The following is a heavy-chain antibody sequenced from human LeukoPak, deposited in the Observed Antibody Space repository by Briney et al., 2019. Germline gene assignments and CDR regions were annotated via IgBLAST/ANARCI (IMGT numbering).Heavy chain of an antibody. CDR2: ISGSGAST. D-gene: IGHD6-19*01. J-gene: IGHJ4*02. CDR1: GGSISSSSNY. CDR3: AKNVDYSSRGADY. Sequence: PSETLSLTCTVSGGSISSSSNYMSWVRQAPGKGLEWVSAISGSGASTYYADSVKGRFTISRDNSKNTLYLQMNSLRAEDTAVYYCAKNVDYSSRGADYWGQGTLVTVSS. V-gene: IGHV3-23*01.